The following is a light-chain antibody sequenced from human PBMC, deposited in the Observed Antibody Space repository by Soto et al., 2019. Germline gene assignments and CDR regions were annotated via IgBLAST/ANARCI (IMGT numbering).Light chain of an antibody. Sequence: QSALTQPASVSGSRGQSITISCTGSSSDVGNYNFVSWYQHHPGKAPKFMIYEVSKRASGVSDRFSASKSGNTASLTIYGLQAEDEADYYCCSYAGSRTGVFGGGTTVTV. J-gene: IGLJ3*02. CDR2: EVS. V-gene: IGLV2-23*02. CDR1: SSDVGNYNF. CDR3: CSYAGSRTGV.